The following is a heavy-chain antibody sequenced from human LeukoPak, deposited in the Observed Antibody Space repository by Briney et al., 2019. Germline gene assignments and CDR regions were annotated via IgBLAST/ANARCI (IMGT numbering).Heavy chain of an antibody. CDR1: GFSFSSYS. J-gene: IGHJ5*02. Sequence: GGALRLSCAASGFSFSSYSMNWVRQAPGKGLEWVSSIRSSSSYIYYADSVKGRFTVSRDNAKNSLYLQMNSLRAEDTAVYYCARDGGHAGFDPWGEGTLVTVS. CDR3: ARDGGHAGFDP. D-gene: IGHD3-16*01. CDR2: IRSSSSYI. V-gene: IGHV3-21*01.